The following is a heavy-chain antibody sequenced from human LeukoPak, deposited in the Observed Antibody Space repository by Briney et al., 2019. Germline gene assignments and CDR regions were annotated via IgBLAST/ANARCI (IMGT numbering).Heavy chain of an antibody. CDR1: GFTFSDYY. J-gene: IGHJ4*02. Sequence: GGSLRLSCAASGFTFSDYYMSWIRQAPGKGLEWVSYISSSSSYTNYADSVKGRFTISRDNAKNLLYLQMNSLRAEDTAVYYCARDPPLVGSFDYWGQGTLVTVSS. CDR2: ISSSSSYT. CDR3: ARDPPLVGSFDY. V-gene: IGHV3-11*05. D-gene: IGHD1-26*01.